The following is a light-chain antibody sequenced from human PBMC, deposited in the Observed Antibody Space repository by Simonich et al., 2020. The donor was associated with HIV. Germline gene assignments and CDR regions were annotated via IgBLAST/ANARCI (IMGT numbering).Light chain of an antibody. CDR2: AAS. CDR3: QQYYSTPQLT. V-gene: IGKV1-39*01. J-gene: IGKJ4*01. Sequence: DIRMTQSPSSLSASVGNRVTITCRASQSISNYLNWYQQEPGKAPKTLIYAASSLQSGVPSRFSGSGSGTDYTLTISSLQPEDFATYYCQQYYSTPQLTFGGGTKVEIK. CDR1: QSISNY.